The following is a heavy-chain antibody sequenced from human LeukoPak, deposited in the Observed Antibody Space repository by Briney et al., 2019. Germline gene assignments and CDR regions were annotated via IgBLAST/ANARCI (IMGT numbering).Heavy chain of an antibody. CDR3: ARLIAAAAPDPYYYYYYMDV. CDR1: GGSISSYY. V-gene: IGHV4-59*01. Sequence: SETLSLTCTVSGGSISSYYWSWIRQPPGKGLEWIGYIYYSGSTNYNPSLKSRVTISVDTSKNQFSLKLSPVTAADTAVYYCARLIAAAAPDPYYYYYYMDVWGKGTTVTVSS. D-gene: IGHD6-13*01. CDR2: IYYSGST. J-gene: IGHJ6*03.